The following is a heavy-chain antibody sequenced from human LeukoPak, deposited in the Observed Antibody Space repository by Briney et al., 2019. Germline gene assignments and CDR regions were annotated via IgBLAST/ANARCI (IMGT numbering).Heavy chain of an antibody. CDR1: GGSVSSGSYY. V-gene: IGHV4-61*01. Sequence: SETLSLTCTVSGGSVSSGSYYWSWIRQPPGKGLEWIGYIYYSGSTNYNPSLKSRVTISVDTSKNQFSLNLSSVTAADTAMYYCARDRSPEGYYDSSHWDYYHGMDVWGQGTTVTVSS. D-gene: IGHD3-22*01. CDR3: ARDRSPEGYYDSSHWDYYHGMDV. CDR2: IYYSGST. J-gene: IGHJ6*02.